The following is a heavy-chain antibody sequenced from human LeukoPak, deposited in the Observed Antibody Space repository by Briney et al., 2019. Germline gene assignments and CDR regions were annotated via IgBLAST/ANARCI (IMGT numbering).Heavy chain of an antibody. V-gene: IGHV1-2*02. CDR2: INPASGGT. D-gene: IGHD6-13*01. J-gene: IGHJ5*02. Sequence: ASVKVSCKPSGYTFTAYYLHWVRQAPGQGLEWMGWINPASGGTHYAQKFQGRVTMTRDTSISTAYMELSRLTSDDMAVYYCAREGIAEPDTNWFDPWGQGTLVTVSS. CDR1: GYTFTAYY. CDR3: AREGIAEPDTNWFDP.